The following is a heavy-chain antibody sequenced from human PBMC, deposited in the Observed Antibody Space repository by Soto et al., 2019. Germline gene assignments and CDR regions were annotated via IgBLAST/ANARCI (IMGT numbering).Heavy chain of an antibody. CDR2: INPNSGGT. V-gene: IGHV1-2*02. CDR3: ARRRGNYPITEFLQY. J-gene: IGHJ1*01. Sequence: GASVKVSCKASGYTFTGYYMHWVRQAPGQGLEWMGWINPNSGGTNYAQKFQGRVTMTRDTSINTAYMELSRLTTDDTAVYYCARRRGNYPITEFLQYWGQGTLVTVSS. D-gene: IGHD3-10*01. CDR1: GYTFTGYY.